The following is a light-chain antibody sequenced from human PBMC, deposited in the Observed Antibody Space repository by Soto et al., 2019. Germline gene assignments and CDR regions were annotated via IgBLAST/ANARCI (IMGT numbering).Light chain of an antibody. CDR2: GAS. CDR1: QSVGRS. CDR3: QQYEQWPLT. Sequence: EIVMTQSPATLSVSPGERVTLSCRASQSVGRSLAWYQQKAGQAPRLLIYGASTRATGTPVRFSGSGSGTEFSLTISSLQSEDFVVYSCQQYEQWPLTFGGGTKVDIK. J-gene: IGKJ4*01. V-gene: IGKV3-15*01.